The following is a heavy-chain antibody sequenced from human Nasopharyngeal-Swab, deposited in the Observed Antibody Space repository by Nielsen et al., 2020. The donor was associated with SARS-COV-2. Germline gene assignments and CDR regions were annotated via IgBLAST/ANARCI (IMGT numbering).Heavy chain of an antibody. CDR2: IWYDGSNK. CDR3: AKQSWGYSYGYYFDY. Sequence: WIRQPPGKGLEWVAVIWYDGSNKHYADSVKGRFTISRDNSKNTLYLQMNSLRAEDTAVYYCAKQSWGYSYGYYFDYWGQGTLVTVSS. D-gene: IGHD5-18*01. J-gene: IGHJ4*02. V-gene: IGHV3-33*06.